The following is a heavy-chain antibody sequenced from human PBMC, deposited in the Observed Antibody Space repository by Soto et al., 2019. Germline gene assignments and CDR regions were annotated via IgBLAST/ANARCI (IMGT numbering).Heavy chain of an antibody. CDR2: ISSTSSTI. Sequence: GGSLRLSCAASGFTFSSYSMNWVRQAPGKGLEWVSYISSTSSTIYYADSVKGRFTISRDNAKNSLYLQMNSLRAEDTAVYYCARESRYYYDSSGYYHYYWGQGTLVTVSS. CDR3: ARESRYYYDSSGYYHYY. CDR1: GFTFSSYS. V-gene: IGHV3-48*01. D-gene: IGHD3-22*01. J-gene: IGHJ4*02.